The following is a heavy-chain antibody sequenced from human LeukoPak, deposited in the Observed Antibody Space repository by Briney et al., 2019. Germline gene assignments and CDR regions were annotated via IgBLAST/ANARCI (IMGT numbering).Heavy chain of an antibody. Sequence: SETLSLTCTVSGGSISSSSYYWGWIRQPPGKGLERIGSIFHTGNTYHNPSLESRVTISIDTSKNQFSLKLSSVTAADTAVYYCARDYYDSGGYVFDYWGQGTLVTVSS. CDR1: GGSISSSSYY. CDR3: ARDYYDSGGYVFDY. CDR2: IFHTGNT. J-gene: IGHJ4*02. V-gene: IGHV4-39*07. D-gene: IGHD3-22*01.